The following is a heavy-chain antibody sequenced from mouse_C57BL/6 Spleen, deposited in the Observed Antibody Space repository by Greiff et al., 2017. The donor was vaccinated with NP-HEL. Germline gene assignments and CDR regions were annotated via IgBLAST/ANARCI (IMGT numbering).Heavy chain of an antibody. D-gene: IGHD2-14*01. CDR3: ARLLYDRGDFDY. Sequence: QVQLQQSGAELVKPGASVKISCKASGYAFSSYWMNWVKQRPGKGLEWIGQIYPGDGDTNYNGKFKGKATLTADKSSSTAYMQLSSLTSEDSAVYFCARLLYDRGDFDYWGQGTTLTVSS. J-gene: IGHJ2*01. CDR2: IYPGDGDT. V-gene: IGHV1-80*01. CDR1: GYAFSSYW.